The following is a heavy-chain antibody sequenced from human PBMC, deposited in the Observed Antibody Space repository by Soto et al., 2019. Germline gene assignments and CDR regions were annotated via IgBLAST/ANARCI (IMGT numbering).Heavy chain of an antibody. J-gene: IGHJ4*02. Sequence: SETLSLTCTVSGGSISSYYWSWIRQPPGKGLEWIGYIYYSGSTNYNPSLKSRVTISVDTSKNQFSLKLSSVTAEDTAVYYCARSVPAGKMINFDYWGQGTLVTVSS. CDR2: IYYSGST. CDR1: GGSISSYY. CDR3: ARSVPAGKMINFDY. V-gene: IGHV4-59*01. D-gene: IGHD2-2*01.